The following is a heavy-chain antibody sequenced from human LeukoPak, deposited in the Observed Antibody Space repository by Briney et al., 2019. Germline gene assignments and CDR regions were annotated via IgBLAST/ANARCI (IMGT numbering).Heavy chain of an antibody. Sequence: GGSLRLSCVGSGFTFSSYGMHWVRQAPGKGLEHVSTISSNGASTYYADSVKGRFTISRDNSKNTLYLQVGSLRPEDMAVYYCARGASILLWLLDYWGQGTLVTVSS. CDR1: GFTFSSYG. CDR3: ARGASILLWLLDY. CDR2: ISSNGAST. V-gene: IGHV3-64*02. J-gene: IGHJ4*02. D-gene: IGHD5-18*01.